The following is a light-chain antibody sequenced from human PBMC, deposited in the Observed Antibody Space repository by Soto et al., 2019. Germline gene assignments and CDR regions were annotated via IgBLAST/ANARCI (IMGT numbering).Light chain of an antibody. J-gene: IGKJ2*01. CDR3: QHYDTFPYT. Sequence: EIVLTQSPATLSLSPGERATLSCRASQSVSSYLAWYQQKPGQAPRLLIYDASNRATGIPARFSGSGSGTDFTLTISSLEPEDFATYYCQHYDTFPYTFGQGTKLEIK. CDR1: QSVSSY. CDR2: DAS. V-gene: IGKV3-11*01.